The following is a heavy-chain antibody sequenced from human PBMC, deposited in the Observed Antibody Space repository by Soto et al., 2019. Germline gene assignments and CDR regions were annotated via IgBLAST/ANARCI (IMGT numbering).Heavy chain of an antibody. J-gene: IGHJ4*02. CDR2: IYYSGST. Sequence: QVQLQESGPGLVKPSQTLSLTCTVSGGSISSGDYYWSWIRQPPGKGLEWIGYIYYSGSTYYNPSLNSRVTLSADTSKNQFSLKLSSVTAADTAVYYCARGEGGGVTDYWGQGTLVTVSS. CDR3: ARGEGGGVTDY. CDR1: GGSISSGDYY. V-gene: IGHV4-30-4*01. D-gene: IGHD2-21*02.